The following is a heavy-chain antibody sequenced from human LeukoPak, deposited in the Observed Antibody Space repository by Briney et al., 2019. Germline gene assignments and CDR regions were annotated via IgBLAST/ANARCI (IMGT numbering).Heavy chain of an antibody. CDR2: ISAYNGNT. Sequence: ASVKVSCKASGYTFTSYGISRVRQAPGQGLEWMGWISAYNGNTNYAQKLQGRVTMTTDTSTSTAYMELSSLRSEDTAVYYCASTPWGIAVAGPRSYYYMDVWGKGTTVTVSS. D-gene: IGHD6-19*01. CDR3: ASTPWGIAVAGPRSYYYMDV. V-gene: IGHV1-18*01. CDR1: GYTFTSYG. J-gene: IGHJ6*03.